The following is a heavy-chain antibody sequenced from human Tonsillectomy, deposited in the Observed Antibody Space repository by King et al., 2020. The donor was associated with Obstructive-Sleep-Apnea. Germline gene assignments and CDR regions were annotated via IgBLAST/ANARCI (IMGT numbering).Heavy chain of an antibody. Sequence: VQLQQWGPGLLKPSETLSLTCAVYGESFSGCYWTWIRQPPGKGLELIGEINHSGSTIYSPSLKSRVTISVDTSKNQFSLNLSSVTAADTAVYYCARLRAGQGSNAFDYWGQGTLVTVSS. J-gene: IGHJ4*02. CDR1: GESFSGCY. CDR2: INHSGST. V-gene: IGHV4-34*01. D-gene: IGHD1-26*01. CDR3: ARLRAGQGSNAFDY.